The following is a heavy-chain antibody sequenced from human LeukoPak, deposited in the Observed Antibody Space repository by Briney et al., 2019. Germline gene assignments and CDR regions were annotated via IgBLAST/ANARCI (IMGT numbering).Heavy chain of an antibody. D-gene: IGHD3-22*01. CDR3: ARANYYDSIGDAFDI. J-gene: IGHJ3*02. V-gene: IGHV1-2*04. CDR2: INPNSGGT. Sequence: ASVKVSCKASGYPFTGYFIHWVRQAPGLGLEWMGWINPNSGGTNYAQKFQGWVTMTRDTSINTAYTELSSLKSDDTAVYYCARANYYDSIGDAFDIWGQGTMVTVSS. CDR1: GYPFTGYF.